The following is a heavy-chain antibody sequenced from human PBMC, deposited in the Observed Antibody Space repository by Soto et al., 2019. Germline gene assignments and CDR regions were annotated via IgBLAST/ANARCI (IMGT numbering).Heavy chain of an antibody. CDR3: ARNAYCGGDCYFPYYFDY. J-gene: IGHJ4*02. D-gene: IGHD2-21*02. CDR1: GYSFTNYW. V-gene: IGHV5-51*01. CDR2: DYPGDSHT. Sequence: PGESLKISCKGSGYSFTNYWIGWVRQMPGKGLEWMGIDYPGDSHTKYSPSFQGQVTISADKSISTAYLQWSSLKASDTAIYFCARNAYCGGDCYFPYYFDYWGQGTLVTVSS.